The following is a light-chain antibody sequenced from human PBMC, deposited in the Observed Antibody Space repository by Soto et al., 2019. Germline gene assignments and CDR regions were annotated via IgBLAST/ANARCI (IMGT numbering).Light chain of an antibody. CDR3: QKYNSART. CDR2: AAS. CDR1: QGISNY. V-gene: IGKV1-27*01. J-gene: IGKJ1*01. Sequence: DIQMTQSPSSLSASVGDRVTITCRVSQGISNYLAWYQQKPGKVPKLLIYAASTLQSGVPSRFSGSGSGTDFTLTISSLQPEDVATYYCQKYNSARTFGQGTKVEIK.